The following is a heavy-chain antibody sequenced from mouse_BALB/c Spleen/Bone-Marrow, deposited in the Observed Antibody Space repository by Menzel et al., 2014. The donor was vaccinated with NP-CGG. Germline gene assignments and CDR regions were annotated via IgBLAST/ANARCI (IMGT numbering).Heavy chain of an antibody. CDR3: AVRGITTATGAMDY. D-gene: IGHD1-2*01. CDR1: GFTFTDYY. J-gene: IGHJ4*01. CDR2: IRNKANGYTT. Sequence: EVNVVESGGGLVQPGGSLRLSCATSGFTFTDYYMSWVRQPPGKALEWLVFIRNKANGYTTEYSASVKGRFTISRDNSHSILYLQMNTLRAEDSATYYCAVRGITTATGAMDYWGQGTSVTVSS. V-gene: IGHV7-3*02.